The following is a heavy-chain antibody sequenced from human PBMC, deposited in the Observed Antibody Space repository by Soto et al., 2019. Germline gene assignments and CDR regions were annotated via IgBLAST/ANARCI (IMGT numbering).Heavy chain of an antibody. D-gene: IGHD3-22*01. CDR3: AKDLYDSSGSTDAFDI. CDR2: ISGSGGST. J-gene: IGHJ3*02. CDR1: GFTFSSYA. Sequence: PGGSLRLSCAASGFTFSSYAMSWVRQAPGKGLEWVSAISGSGGSTYYADSVKGRFTIFRDNSKNTLYLQMNSLRAEDTAVYYCAKDLYDSSGSTDAFDIWGQGTMVTVS. V-gene: IGHV3-23*01.